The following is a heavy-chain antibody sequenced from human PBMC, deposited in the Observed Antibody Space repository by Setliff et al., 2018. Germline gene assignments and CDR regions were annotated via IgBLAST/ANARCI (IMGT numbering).Heavy chain of an antibody. CDR2: IYYSGST. CDR3: ASLPYYDSSGYSLSYY. V-gene: IGHV4-39*01. CDR1: GDSMNDNH. Sequence: PSETLSLTCNVSGDSMNDNHWTWIRQPPGKGLEWIGSIYYSGSTYYNPSLKSRVTISVDTSKNQFSLKLSSVTAADTAVYYCASLPYYDSSGYSLSYYWGQGTLVTVSS. J-gene: IGHJ4*02. D-gene: IGHD3-22*01.